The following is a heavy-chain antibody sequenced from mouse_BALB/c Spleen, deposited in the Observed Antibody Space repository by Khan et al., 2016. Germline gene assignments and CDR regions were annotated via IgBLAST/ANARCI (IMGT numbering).Heavy chain of an antibody. CDR1: GYTFSSYW. CDR2: ILPGSGST. V-gene: IGHV1-9*01. CDR3: ARTDRRGYFDY. Sequence: QVQLQQSGAELMKPGASVKISCKATGYTFSSYWIEWVKQRPGHGLEWIGEILPGSGSTNYSEKFRGKATFTADTSSNTAYMQLSSLTSEDSAVHYCARTDRRGYFDYWGQGTTLTVSS. J-gene: IGHJ2*01.